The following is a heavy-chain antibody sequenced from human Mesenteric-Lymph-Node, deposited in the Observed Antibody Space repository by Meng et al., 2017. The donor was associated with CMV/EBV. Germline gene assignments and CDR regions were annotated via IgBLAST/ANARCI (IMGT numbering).Heavy chain of an antibody. J-gene: IGHJ6*02. V-gene: IGHV3-7*01. CDR1: GFIFNSYW. D-gene: IGHD3-22*01. CDR3: ARVGTRIVERGLDV. Sequence: GESLKISCAASGFIFNSYWMSWVRQAPGKGLEWVANIKSDGSEKYYVDSLMGRFIISRDNAQNSLYLQMNGLSAEDTAVYYCARVGTRIVERGLDVWGQGTTVTVSS. CDR2: IKSDGSEK.